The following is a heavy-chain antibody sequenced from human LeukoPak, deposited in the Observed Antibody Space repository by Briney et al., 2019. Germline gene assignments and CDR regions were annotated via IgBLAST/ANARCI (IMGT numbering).Heavy chain of an antibody. Sequence: QPGGSLRLSCAVSGLTFSSYWMTWVRQAPGKGLELVANIKQDGSEKYYVDSVKGRFTISRDNAKNLVYLQMNSLRAEDTAVYYCTRDNRYYYWGQGTVVTASS. V-gene: IGHV3-7*01. CDR2: IKQDGSEK. J-gene: IGHJ4*02. CDR1: GLTFSSYW. CDR3: TRDNRYYY. D-gene: IGHD2-21*01.